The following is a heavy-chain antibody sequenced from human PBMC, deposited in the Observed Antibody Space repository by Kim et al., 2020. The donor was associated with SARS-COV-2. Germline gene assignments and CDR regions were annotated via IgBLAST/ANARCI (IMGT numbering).Heavy chain of an antibody. V-gene: IGHV3-74*01. J-gene: IGHJ4*02. Sequence: STIYADAVKGRFSISGDNAKNTVNLQRNSLRVEDTAVYYCVRYPISGIDYWGQGTRVTVSS. CDR2: ST. CDR3: VRYPISGIDY. D-gene: IGHD1-20*01.